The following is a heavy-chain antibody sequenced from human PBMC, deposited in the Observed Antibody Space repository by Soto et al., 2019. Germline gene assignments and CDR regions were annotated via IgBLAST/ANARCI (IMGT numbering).Heavy chain of an antibody. D-gene: IGHD5-18*01. V-gene: IGHV4-59*01. CDR3: SRAPSAHLQLWPPYPFDY. CDR1: GGSISSYY. J-gene: IGHJ4*02. CDR2: IYYSGST. Sequence: QVQLQESGPGLVKPSETLSLTCTVSGGSISSYYWSWIRQRPGKGLEWIGYIYYSGSTNYNPSLKSRVTISVYTSKNRFSLKLSYVTAADTDLYYCSRAPSAHLQLWPPYPFDYWGQGTLVTVSS.